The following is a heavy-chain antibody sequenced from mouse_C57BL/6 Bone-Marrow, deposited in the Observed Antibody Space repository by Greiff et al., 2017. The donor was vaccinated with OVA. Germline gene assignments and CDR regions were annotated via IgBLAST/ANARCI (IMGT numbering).Heavy chain of an antibody. V-gene: IGHV1-52*01. CDR2: IDPSDSDT. D-gene: IGHD2-4*01. CDR3: ARRGLRRRDYFDY. Sequence: QVQLQQPGAELVRPGSSVKLSCKASGYTFTSYWMHWVKQRPIQGLEWIGNIDPSDSDTHYNQKFKDKATLTVDKSSSTAYMQLSSLTSEDSAVYYCARRGLRRRDYFDYWGQGTTLTVSS. CDR1: GYTFTSYW. J-gene: IGHJ2*01.